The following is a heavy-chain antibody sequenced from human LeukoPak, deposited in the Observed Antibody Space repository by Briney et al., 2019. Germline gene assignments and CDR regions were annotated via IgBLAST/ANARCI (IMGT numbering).Heavy chain of an antibody. D-gene: IGHD3-10*01. J-gene: IGHJ4*02. CDR1: GGSISSSSYY. Sequence: SETLSLTCTVSGGSISSSSYYWGWIRQPPGKGLEWIGSIYYSGSTYYNPSLKSRVTISVDTSKNQFSLKLSSVTAADTAVYYCARGRRPVLLWFGELLDYWGQGTLVTVSS. CDR2: IYYSGST. CDR3: ARGRRPVLLWFGELLDY. V-gene: IGHV4-39*07.